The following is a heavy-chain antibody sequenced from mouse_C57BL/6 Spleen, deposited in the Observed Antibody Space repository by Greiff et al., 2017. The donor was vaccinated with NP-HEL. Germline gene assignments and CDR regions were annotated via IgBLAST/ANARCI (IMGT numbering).Heavy chain of an antibody. J-gene: IGHJ4*01. V-gene: IGHV1-55*01. CDR2: IYPGSGST. CDR3: ARGGMITTVFYYAMDY. D-gene: IGHD2-4*01. Sequence: QVQLKQPGAELVKPGASVKMSCKASGYTFTSYWITWVKQRPGQGLEWIGDIYPGSGSTNYNEKFKSKATLTVDTSSSTAYMQLSSLTSEDSAVYYCARGGMITTVFYYAMDYWGQGTSVTVSS. CDR1: GYTFTSYW.